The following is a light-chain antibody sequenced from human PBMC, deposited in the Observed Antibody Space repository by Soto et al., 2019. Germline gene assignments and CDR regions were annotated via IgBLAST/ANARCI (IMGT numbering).Light chain of an antibody. V-gene: IGLV2-23*01. Sequence: QSVLTQPASVSGSPGQSITISCSGTSSDVGSYNLVSWYQQHPGKAPKLMIYEGSKRPSGVSDRLSGSKSGNRASLTISGLQAEDEADYYCCSYAGSSTYVFGTGTKVTI. CDR2: EGS. CDR3: CSYAGSSTYV. J-gene: IGLJ1*01. CDR1: SSDVGSYNL.